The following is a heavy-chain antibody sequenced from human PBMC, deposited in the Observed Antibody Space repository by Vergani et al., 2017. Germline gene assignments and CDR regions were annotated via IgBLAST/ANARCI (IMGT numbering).Heavy chain of an antibody. V-gene: IGHV4-31*11. Sequence: QVQLQESGPGLVKPSQTLSLTCAVSGGSISSGDHCWTWIRQRPGKGLEWIGYIFYSGTTYDNPSLRSRLTISVDTSQNQFSLKLRSVTAADTAVHYCARVDTQVPATSHFYYMDVWGKGTTVVVSS. CDR1: GGSISSGDHC. CDR3: ARVDTQVPATSHFYYMDV. CDR2: IFYSGTT. J-gene: IGHJ6*03. D-gene: IGHD6-25*01.